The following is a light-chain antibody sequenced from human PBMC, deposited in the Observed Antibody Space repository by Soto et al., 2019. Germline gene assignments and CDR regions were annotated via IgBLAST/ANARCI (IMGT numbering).Light chain of an antibody. CDR1: QSVSSSY. V-gene: IGKV3-20*01. CDR3: QQYDSSPVT. J-gene: IGKJ1*01. CDR2: GAS. Sequence: EIVLTQSPGTLSLSPGDRATLSCRASQSVSSSYLAWYQQKLGQAPRLLIYGASSRATCIPDRFSGSGSVTDFTLTIIRLEPEDFAVYYCQQYDSSPVTFGQGTKVEIK.